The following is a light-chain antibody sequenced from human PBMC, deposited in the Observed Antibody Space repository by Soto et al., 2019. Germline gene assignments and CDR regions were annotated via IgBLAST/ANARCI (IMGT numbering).Light chain of an antibody. CDR2: DAS. CDR3: QQRVNWPRWT. CDR1: QSVSSY. Sequence: EIVLTQSPATLSLSPGERATLSCRSSQSVSSYLAWYQQKPGQAPRLLIYDASIRAAGFPARFSGSGSGTDFTLTINNLEPEDFAVYYCQQRVNWPRWTLGQGTKVDIK. J-gene: IGKJ1*01. V-gene: IGKV3-11*01.